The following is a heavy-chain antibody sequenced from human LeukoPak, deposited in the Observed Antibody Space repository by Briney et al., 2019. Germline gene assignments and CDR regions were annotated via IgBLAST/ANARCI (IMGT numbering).Heavy chain of an antibody. CDR3: ARVLQQYYYYYYMDV. J-gene: IGHJ6*03. D-gene: IGHD3-10*01. CDR2: INHSGST. CDR1: GGSFSGYY. V-gene: IGHV4-34*01. Sequence: SETLSLTCAVYGGSFSGYYWSWIRQPPGKGLEWIGEINHSGSTNYNPSLKSRVTISVDTSKNQFSLKLSSVTAADTAVYYCARVLQQYYYYYYMDVWGKGTTVTVSS.